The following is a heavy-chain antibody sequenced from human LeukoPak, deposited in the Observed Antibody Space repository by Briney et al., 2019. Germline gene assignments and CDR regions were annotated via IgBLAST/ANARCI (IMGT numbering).Heavy chain of an antibody. Sequence: GGSLRLSCAASGFTFSSYAMSWVRQAPGKGLEWVSAISGSGGSTYYADSVKGRFTISRDNSKNTLYLQMNSLRAEDTAVYYCAKSLLYESPGLSRYYFDYWGQGTVVTVSS. J-gene: IGHJ4*02. CDR3: AKSLLYESPGLSRYYFDY. CDR2: ISGSGGST. D-gene: IGHD2/OR15-2a*01. V-gene: IGHV3-23*01. CDR1: GFTFSSYA.